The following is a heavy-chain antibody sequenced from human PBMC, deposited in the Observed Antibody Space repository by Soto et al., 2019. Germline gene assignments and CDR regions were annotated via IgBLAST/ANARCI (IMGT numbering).Heavy chain of an antibody. Sequence: PSETLSLTCTVSGGSISSGGYYWSWIRQHPGKGKEWIGYIYYSGSTYYNPSLKSRVTISVDTSKNQFYLKLSSVTAAVTAVYYCARDHNVLEAFDIWGQGTMVTVSS. CDR1: GGSISSGGYY. CDR3: ARDHNVLEAFDI. V-gene: IGHV4-31*03. J-gene: IGHJ3*02. D-gene: IGHD3-3*02. CDR2: IYYSGST.